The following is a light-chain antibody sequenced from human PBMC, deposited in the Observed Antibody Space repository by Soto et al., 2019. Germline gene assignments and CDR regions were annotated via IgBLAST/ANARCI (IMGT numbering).Light chain of an antibody. CDR1: SSDVGGYNY. CDR3: CSYAGSYTFEVV. Sequence: QSALTQPRSVSGSPGQSVTISCTGTSSDVGGYNYVSWYQQHPGKAPKLMIYDVSKRPSGVPDRFSGSKSGNTASLTISGLQAEDEAGYYCCSYAGSYTFEVVFGGGTKLTVL. V-gene: IGLV2-11*01. J-gene: IGLJ2*01. CDR2: DVS.